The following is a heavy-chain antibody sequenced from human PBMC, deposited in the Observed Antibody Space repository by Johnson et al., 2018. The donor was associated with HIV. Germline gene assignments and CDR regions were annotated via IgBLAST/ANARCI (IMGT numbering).Heavy chain of an antibody. CDR2: IGTAGDT. CDR3: ARASYYYGSADI. CDR1: GFTFSDSD. Sequence: VQLVESGGGLVQPGGSLRLPCAASGFTFSDSDMHWVRQPTRKGLEWVSTIGTAGDTYYPGSVKGRFTISGENVKNSLYLQMNSLRAEDTAVYYCARASYYYGSADIWGQGTMVTVSS. D-gene: IGHD3-10*01. J-gene: IGHJ3*02. V-gene: IGHV3-13*01.